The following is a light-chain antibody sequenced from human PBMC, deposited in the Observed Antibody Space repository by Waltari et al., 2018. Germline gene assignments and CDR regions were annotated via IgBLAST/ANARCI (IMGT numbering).Light chain of an antibody. Sequence: DIQITQSPSTLSAHVGDRVTITCRASQSISNWLAWYQQKPGKSPKLLIYKASTLESGVPSRFSGSGSGTEFTLTISSLQPDDFATYYCQQYNSYSLLTFGGGTKVEIK. V-gene: IGKV1-5*03. CDR1: QSISNW. J-gene: IGKJ4*01. CDR2: KAS. CDR3: QQYNSYSLLT.